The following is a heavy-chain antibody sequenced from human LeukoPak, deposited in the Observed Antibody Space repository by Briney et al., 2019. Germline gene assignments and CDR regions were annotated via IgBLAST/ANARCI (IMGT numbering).Heavy chain of an antibody. CDR1: GGTFSIYA. J-gene: IGHJ4*02. CDR3: ARDTEMATIKLFDY. CDR2: IIPIFGIA. D-gene: IGHD5-24*01. V-gene: IGHV1-69*10. Sequence: SVKVSCKASGGTFSIYAISWVRQAPGQGLEWMGRIIPIFGIANYAQKFQGRVTITADKSTSTAYMELSSLRSEDTAVYYCARDTEMATIKLFDYWGQGTLVTVSS.